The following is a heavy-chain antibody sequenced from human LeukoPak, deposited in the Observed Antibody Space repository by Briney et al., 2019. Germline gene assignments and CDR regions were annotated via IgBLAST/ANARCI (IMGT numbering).Heavy chain of an antibody. J-gene: IGHJ4*02. CDR2: IYYSGST. CDR1: GGSISSSSYY. V-gene: IGHV4-39*02. Sequence: PSETLSLTCTVSGGSISSSSYYWGWIRQPPGKGLEWIGSIYYSGSTYYNPSLKSRVTISADTSRNQFSLKLSSVTAADPAVYYCAREAGSYDSSGYYSLYYSFDYWGQGTLVTVSS. CDR3: AREAGSYDSSGYYSLYYSFDY. D-gene: IGHD3-22*01.